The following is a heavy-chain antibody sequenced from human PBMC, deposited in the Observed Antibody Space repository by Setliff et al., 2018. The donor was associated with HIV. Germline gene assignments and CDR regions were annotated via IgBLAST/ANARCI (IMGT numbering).Heavy chain of an antibody. D-gene: IGHD6-6*01. Sequence: GGSLRLSCAASGFTFSSHAMHWVRQAPGKGLEWVANIKKDGSEKYYVDSVKGRFTISRDNAKNSLYLQMNSLRAEDTAVYYCARGHYSSSSGWGQGTLVTVSS. V-gene: IGHV3-7*03. CDR3: ARGHYSSSSG. CDR2: IKKDGSEK. J-gene: IGHJ4*02. CDR1: GFTFSSHA.